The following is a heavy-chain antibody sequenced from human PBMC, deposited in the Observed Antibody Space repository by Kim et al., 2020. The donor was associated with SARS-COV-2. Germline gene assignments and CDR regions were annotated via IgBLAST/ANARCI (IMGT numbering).Heavy chain of an antibody. V-gene: IGHV5-51*01. J-gene: IGHJ1*01. Sequence: GESLKISCEASGYNFPNYWIGWVRQMPGKGLEWMGIIYPGDSDTRYSPSFQGQVTISADKSITTAYLQWRSLKASDSAIYYCGRLFGDPKQYFHHWGQGTLVIVSS. CDR1: GYNFPNYW. CDR3: GRLFGDPKQYFHH. D-gene: IGHD2-21*02. CDR2: IYPGDSDT.